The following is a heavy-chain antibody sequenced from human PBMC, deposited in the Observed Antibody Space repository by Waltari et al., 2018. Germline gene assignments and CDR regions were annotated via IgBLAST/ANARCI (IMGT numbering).Heavy chain of an antibody. D-gene: IGHD2-15*01. CDR1: GGSFSGYY. V-gene: IGHV4-34*02. J-gene: IGHJ4*02. CDR2: INHSGST. CDR3: ARGYCSGDSCSVYFDY. Sequence: QVQLQQWGAGLLKPSEPLSLTCAVYGGSFSGYYWRWIRQPPGKGLEWIGEINHSGSTNYNPSLKSRVTISVDTSKNQFSLKVNSVTAADTAVYYCARGYCSGDSCSVYFDYWGQGTLVTVSS.